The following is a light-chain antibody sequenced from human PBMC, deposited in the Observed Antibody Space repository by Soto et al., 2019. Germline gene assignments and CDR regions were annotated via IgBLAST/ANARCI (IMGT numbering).Light chain of an antibody. J-gene: IGKJ3*01. CDR3: QQRSNWPLVT. CDR1: QSVSTY. CDR2: DAS. Sequence: EIVLTQSPATLSLSPGERDPLSCRASQSVSTYLAWYQQKAGQPPRLLIYDASNRATGIPARFSGSGSGTDFTLTISSLETEDFAVYYCQQRSNWPLVTFGPGTRVDVK. V-gene: IGKV3-11*01.